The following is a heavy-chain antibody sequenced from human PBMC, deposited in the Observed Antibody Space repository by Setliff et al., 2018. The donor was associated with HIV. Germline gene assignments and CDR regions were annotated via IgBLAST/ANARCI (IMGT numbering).Heavy chain of an antibody. Sequence: GASVKVSCKASGYTFTTYAIHWVRQAPGQRLEWMGWINTGNGNTKYSQEFQGRVTITRDTSASTAYMELSSLRSEDTAVYYCARVPLSGWPLEDWGQGTLVTVSS. J-gene: IGHJ4*02. CDR2: INTGNGNT. V-gene: IGHV1-3*03. CDR3: ARVPLSGWPLED. D-gene: IGHD6-19*01. CDR1: GYTFTTYA.